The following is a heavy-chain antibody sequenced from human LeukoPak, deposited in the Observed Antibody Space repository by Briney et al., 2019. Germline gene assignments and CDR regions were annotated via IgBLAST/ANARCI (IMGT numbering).Heavy chain of an antibody. CDR1: GGTFSSYA. CDR2: IIPIVGTT. J-gene: IGHJ6*02. Sequence: GSSVKVSCKASGGTFSSYAISWVRQAPGQGLEWMGGIIPIVGTTNYAQKFQGRVTITADESTSTAYMELSSLRSEDTGVYYCARVSLRNGYNSGYYYGMDVWGQGTTVTVSS. CDR3: ARVSLRNGYNSGYYYGMDV. V-gene: IGHV1-69*01. D-gene: IGHD5-24*01.